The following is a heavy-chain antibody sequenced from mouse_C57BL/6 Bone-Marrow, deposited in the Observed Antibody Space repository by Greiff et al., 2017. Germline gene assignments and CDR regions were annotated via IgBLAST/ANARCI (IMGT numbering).Heavy chain of an antibody. V-gene: IGHV6-3*01. CDR2: IRLKSDNYAT. CDR1: GFTFSNYW. CDR3: TGRGYGSSYGYFDV. Sequence: EVKLMESGGGLVQTGGSMKLSCVASGFTFSNYWMNWVRQSPEKGLEWVAQIRLKSDNYATHYAESVKGRFTISRDDYKSSVYLQMNNLRAEDTGIYYCTGRGYGSSYGYFDVWGTGTTVTVSS. J-gene: IGHJ1*03. D-gene: IGHD1-1*01.